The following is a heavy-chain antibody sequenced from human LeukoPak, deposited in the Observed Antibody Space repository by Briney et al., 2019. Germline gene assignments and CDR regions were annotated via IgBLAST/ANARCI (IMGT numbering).Heavy chain of an antibody. CDR1: GYTFTGYY. J-gene: IGHJ5*01. CDR2: INPNSGGT. D-gene: IGHD6-13*01. CDR3: ARAPIAAAYWFDS. Sequence: ASVKVSCKASGYTFTGYYMHWVRQAPGQGLEWMGWINPNSGGTNYAQKFQGRVTMTRDTSISTAYMELSRLRSDDTAVYYCARAPIAAAYWFDSWGQGTLVTVSS. V-gene: IGHV1-2*02.